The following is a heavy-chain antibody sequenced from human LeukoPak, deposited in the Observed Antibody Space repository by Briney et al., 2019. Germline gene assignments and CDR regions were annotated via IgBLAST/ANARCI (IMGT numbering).Heavy chain of an antibody. D-gene: IGHD6-19*01. V-gene: IGHV3-23*01. CDR2: ISGSGGST. J-gene: IGHJ6*02. Sequence: QPGGSLRLSCAASGFTFSSYAMSWVRQAPGKGLEWVSGISGSGGSTYYADSVKGRFTISRDNSKNTLYLQMNSLRAGDTAVYYCAKGGRTIAVAHYYGMDVWGQGTTVTVSS. CDR3: AKGGRTIAVAHYYGMDV. CDR1: GFTFSSYA.